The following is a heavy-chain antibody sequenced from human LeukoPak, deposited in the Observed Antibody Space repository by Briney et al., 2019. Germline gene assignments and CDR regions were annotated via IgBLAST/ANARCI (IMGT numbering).Heavy chain of an antibody. V-gene: IGHV3-30*02. D-gene: IGHD3-22*01. CDR3: AKDTPDSSAYYLEN. CDR2: IRYDGSNK. J-gene: IGHJ4*02. Sequence: GGSLRLSCAASGFTFSSYGMHWVRQAPGKGLEWVAFIRYDGSNKYYADSVKGRFTISRDNSKNTLYLQMNSLRAEDTAMYYCAKDTPDSSAYYLENWGQGTLVTVSS. CDR1: GFTFSSYG.